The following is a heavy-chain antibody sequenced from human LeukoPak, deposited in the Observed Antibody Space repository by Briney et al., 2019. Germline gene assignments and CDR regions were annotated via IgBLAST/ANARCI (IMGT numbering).Heavy chain of an antibody. CDR1: GGSISSRSDY. Sequence: SETLSLNCAVSGGSISSRSDYWGWIRRTPGKGLEWIGNLDSSGSTYYNPSLKSRVTISVGTSKNQFSLNLRSVTAADTAIYFCSRSHDYGGLYFYYYMDVWGKGTTVTVSS. V-gene: IGHV4-39*01. D-gene: IGHD4-23*01. CDR2: LDSSGST. J-gene: IGHJ6*03. CDR3: SRSHDYGGLYFYYYMDV.